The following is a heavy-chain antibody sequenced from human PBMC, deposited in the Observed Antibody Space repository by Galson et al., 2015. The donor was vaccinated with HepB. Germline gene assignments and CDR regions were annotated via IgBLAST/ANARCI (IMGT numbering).Heavy chain of an antibody. CDR2: ISGSGDGT. V-gene: IGHV3-23*01. Sequence: SLRLSCAVSGFNFHTYATAWVRQAPGKGLEWVSAISGSGDGTYYADSVKGRFTISKDSSKNTLYLQMNSLRAEDTAVYYCGRDSRVTGGWVVDYWGQGTLVTVSS. CDR3: GRDSRVTGGWVVDY. CDR1: GFNFHTYA. D-gene: IGHD2-21*02. J-gene: IGHJ4*02.